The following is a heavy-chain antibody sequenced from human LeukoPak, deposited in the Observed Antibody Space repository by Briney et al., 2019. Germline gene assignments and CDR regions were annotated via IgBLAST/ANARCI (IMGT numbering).Heavy chain of an antibody. CDR1: GFTFSSYG. CDR3: AKDWAIAAAGSFDY. J-gene: IGHJ4*02. CDR2: TSGSGGST. D-gene: IGHD6-13*01. Sequence: QPGGTLRLSCAASGFTFSSYGMSWVRQAPGKGLEWVSATSGSGGSTYYADSVKGRFTISRDNSKNTLYLQMNSLRAEDTAVYYCAKDWAIAAAGSFDYWGQGTLVTVSS. V-gene: IGHV3-23*01.